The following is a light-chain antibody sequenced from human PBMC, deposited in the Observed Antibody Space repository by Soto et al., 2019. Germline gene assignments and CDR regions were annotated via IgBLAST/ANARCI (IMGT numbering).Light chain of an antibody. CDR2: GAS. V-gene: IGKV3-15*01. J-gene: IGKJ3*01. CDR1: QSVSSK. Sequence: EIALTQSPATLSLSPGERATLSCRASQSVSSKLAWYQQKPGQAPRLLIYGASTRATGIPARFSGSGSGTEFTLTISGLQSEDFAVYSCQQYNNWPITFGPGTKVDIK. CDR3: QQYNNWPIT.